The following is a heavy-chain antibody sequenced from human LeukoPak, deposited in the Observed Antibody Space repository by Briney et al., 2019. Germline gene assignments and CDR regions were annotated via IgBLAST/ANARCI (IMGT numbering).Heavy chain of an antibody. V-gene: IGHV1-46*01. CDR3: ARSYFHESSDYYFPTDY. D-gene: IGHD3-22*01. Sequence: GASVKVSCKASGHTFTSFYMHWVRQAPGQGLEWMGIINPSDGNTTYAQKFQGRVTMTRDTSTSTVYMEMSSLRSEDTAVYYCARSYFHESSDYYFPTDYWGQGTRVTVSS. J-gene: IGHJ4*02. CDR2: INPSDGNT. CDR1: GHTFTSFY.